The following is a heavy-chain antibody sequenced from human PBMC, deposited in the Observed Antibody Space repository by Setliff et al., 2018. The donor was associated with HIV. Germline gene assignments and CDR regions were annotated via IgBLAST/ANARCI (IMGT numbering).Heavy chain of an antibody. CDR3: ARDQKGYSYGYFDS. Sequence: LSLTCTVSGGSISSYYWSWIRQPPGKGLEWIGYIFYSGSTNYNPSLKSRVTMSVDTSKNQFSLRLSSVTAADTAVYYCARDQKGYSYGYFDSWGQGTLVTVSS. V-gene: IGHV4-59*12. CDR1: GGSISSYY. J-gene: IGHJ4*02. CDR2: IFYSGST. D-gene: IGHD5-18*01.